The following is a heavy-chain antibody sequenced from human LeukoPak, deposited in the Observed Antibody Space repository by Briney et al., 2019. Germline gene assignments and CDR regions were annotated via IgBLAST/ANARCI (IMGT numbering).Heavy chain of an antibody. Sequence: GGSLRLSCAASGFTFSSYAMSWGRQAPGKGLEWVSAISGSGGSTYYADSVKGRFTISRDNSKNTLYLQMNSLRAEDTAVYYCAKSDYDFWSGYYRYYFDYWGQGTLVTVSS. D-gene: IGHD3-3*01. J-gene: IGHJ4*02. CDR1: GFTFSSYA. CDR2: ISGSGGST. V-gene: IGHV3-23*01. CDR3: AKSDYDFWSGYYRYYFDY.